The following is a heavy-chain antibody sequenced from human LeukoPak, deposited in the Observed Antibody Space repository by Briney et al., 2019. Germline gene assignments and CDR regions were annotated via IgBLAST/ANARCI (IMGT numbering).Heavy chain of an antibody. V-gene: IGHV3-30*02. CDR2: IWYDGSNK. CDR3: AKDLGWAPFDY. CDR1: GFTFSSYG. J-gene: IGHJ4*02. D-gene: IGHD2-2*03. Sequence: GGSLRLSCAASGFTFSSYGMHWVRQAPGKGLEWVAVIWYDGSNKYYADSVKGRFTISRDNSKNTLYLQMNSLRAEDTAVYYCAKDLGWAPFDYWGQGTLVTVSS.